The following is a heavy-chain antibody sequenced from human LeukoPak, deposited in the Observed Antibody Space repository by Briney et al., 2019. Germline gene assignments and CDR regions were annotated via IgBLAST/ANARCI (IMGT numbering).Heavy chain of an antibody. Sequence: SETLSLTCTVSGYSISSGYYWGWIRQPPGKGLEWIGSLYHSGSTYYNPSRKSRVTISVDTSMNQFSLKLSSVTAADTAVYYCARVLVGYGLFDYWGQGTLVTVSS. CDR1: GYSISSGYY. CDR2: LYHSGST. CDR3: ARVLVGYGLFDY. D-gene: IGHD4-17*01. V-gene: IGHV4-38-2*02. J-gene: IGHJ4*02.